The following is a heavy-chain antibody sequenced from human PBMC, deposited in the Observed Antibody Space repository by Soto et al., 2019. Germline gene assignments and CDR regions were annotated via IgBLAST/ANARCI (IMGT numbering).Heavy chain of an antibody. D-gene: IGHD2-21*02. CDR1: GYTFASYY. V-gene: IGHV1-46*01. CDR3: ARSIVVVTALDY. CDR2: INPSGGST. Sequence: ASVKVSCKASGYTFASYYMHWVRRAPGQGLEWMGIINPSGGSTSYAQKFQGRVTMTRDTSTGTVYMELSSLRSEDTAVYYCARSIVVVTALDYWGQGTLVTVSS. J-gene: IGHJ4*02.